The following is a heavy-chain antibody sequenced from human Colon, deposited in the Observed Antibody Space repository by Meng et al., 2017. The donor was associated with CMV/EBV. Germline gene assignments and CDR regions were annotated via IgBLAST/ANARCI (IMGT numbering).Heavy chain of an antibody. V-gene: IGHV4-59*01. CDR2: VYHSGRT. Sequence: GSLSLTCTVSGGSISTYYWSWIRQPPGKGLQYLGFVYHSGRTNYNPSLESRVTISVDTSKNQFSLRLTSVTAEDTAVYYCARESLNYFGSGYSDWFDPWGQGTLVTVSS. CDR1: GGSISTYY. D-gene: IGHD3-10*01. CDR3: ARESLNYFGSGYSDWFDP. J-gene: IGHJ5*02.